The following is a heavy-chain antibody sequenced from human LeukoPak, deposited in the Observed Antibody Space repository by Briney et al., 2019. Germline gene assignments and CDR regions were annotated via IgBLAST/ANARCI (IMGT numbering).Heavy chain of an antibody. CDR1: GFTFSSYW. V-gene: IGHV3-7*01. Sequence: GGSLRLSCAASGFTFSSYWMSWVRQAPGKGLEWVANIKQDGSEKYYVDSVKGRFTISRDNAKNSLYLQMNSLRAEDTAVYYCAREAGYSSGWQDWFDPWGQGALVTVSS. CDR3: AREAGYSSGWQDWFDP. J-gene: IGHJ5*02. CDR2: IKQDGSEK. D-gene: IGHD6-19*01.